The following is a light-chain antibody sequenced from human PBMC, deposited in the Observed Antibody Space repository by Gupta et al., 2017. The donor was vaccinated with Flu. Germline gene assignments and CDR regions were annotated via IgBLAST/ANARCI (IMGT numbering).Light chain of an antibody. V-gene: IGKV4-1*01. CDR2: WAS. Sequence: SLGERATINCKSSQSVLYSSNNKNCMSWYQQKPGQPPKLLIYWASTRESGVPDRFSGSGSGTDFTLTISSLQAEDVAVYYCQQDICASWTFGQGTKVEIK. J-gene: IGKJ1*01. CDR3: QQDICASWT. CDR1: QSVLYSSNNKNC.